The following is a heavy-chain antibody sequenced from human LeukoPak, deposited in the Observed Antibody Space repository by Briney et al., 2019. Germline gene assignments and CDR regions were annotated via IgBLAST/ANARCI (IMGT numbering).Heavy chain of an antibody. CDR3: AKEGSKIGSGRNRYNYTGMDV. CDR1: GFSFSSHD. CDR2: ISYDGSNK. Sequence: PGRSLRLSCAASGFSFSSHDMHWIRQAPGKGLEWVALISYDGSNKNYGDSVRGRITISRDNSKNTLSLQLNSLRAEDTAVYYCAKEGSKIGSGRNRYNYTGMDVWGKGTTVTVSS. D-gene: IGHD3-10*01. V-gene: IGHV3-30*18. J-gene: IGHJ6*04.